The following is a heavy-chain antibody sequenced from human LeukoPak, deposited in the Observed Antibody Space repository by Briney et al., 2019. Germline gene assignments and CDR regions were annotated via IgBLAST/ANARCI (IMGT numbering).Heavy chain of an antibody. J-gene: IGHJ5*02. CDR3: AREGSTHLKGGNWFDP. D-gene: IGHD2/OR15-2a*01. CDR2: IIPIFGTA. CDR1: GGTFSSYA. Sequence: ASVKVSCKASGGTFSSYAISWVRQAPGQGLEWMGGIIPIFGTANYAQKFQGRVTITADESTSTDYMGLSSLRSEDTAVYYCAREGSTHLKGGNWFDPWGQGTLVT. V-gene: IGHV1-69*13.